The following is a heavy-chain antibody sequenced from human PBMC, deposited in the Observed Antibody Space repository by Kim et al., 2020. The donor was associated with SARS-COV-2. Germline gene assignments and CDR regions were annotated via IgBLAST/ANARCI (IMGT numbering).Heavy chain of an antibody. V-gene: IGHV3-21*01. Sequence: GGSLRLSCAASGFTFSSYSMNWVRQAPGKGLEWVSSISSSSSYIYYADSVKGRFTISRDNAKNSLYLQMNSLRAEDTAVYYCAREGQGKRVAENDYWGQGTLVTVSS. CDR2: ISSSSSYI. D-gene: IGHD6-19*01. CDR1: GFTFSSYS. J-gene: IGHJ4*02. CDR3: AREGQGKRVAENDY.